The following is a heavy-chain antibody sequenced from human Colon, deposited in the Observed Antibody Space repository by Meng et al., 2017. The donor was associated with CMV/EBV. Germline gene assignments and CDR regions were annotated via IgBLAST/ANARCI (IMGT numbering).Heavy chain of an antibody. CDR3: AKDRGRLFRDYYFGLDV. J-gene: IGHJ6*02. CDR1: GFTFDDYA. Sequence: GGSLRLSCAASGFTFDDYAMHWVRQAPGKGLEWVSGISWNSGSIGYADSVKGRFTVSRNLSENTVYLQMNSLRVEDSAVYFCAKDRGRLFRDYYFGLDVWGQGTTVTVSS. V-gene: IGHV3-9*01. D-gene: IGHD3-10*01. CDR2: ISWNSGSI.